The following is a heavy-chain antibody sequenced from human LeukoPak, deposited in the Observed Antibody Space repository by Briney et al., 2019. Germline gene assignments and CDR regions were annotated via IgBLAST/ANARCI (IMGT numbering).Heavy chain of an antibody. D-gene: IGHD3-16*01. CDR2: IRYDGSNK. V-gene: IGHV3-30*02. Sequence: GGSLRLSCAASGFTFSSSGMHWVRQAPGKGLKWVAFIRYDGSNKYYADSVKGRFTMSRDNSKNTLYLQMDSLRVEDTAVYYCAKDVWMAVAPGCWGQGTLVTVSS. J-gene: IGHJ4*02. CDR3: AKDVWMAVAPGC. CDR1: GFTFSSSG.